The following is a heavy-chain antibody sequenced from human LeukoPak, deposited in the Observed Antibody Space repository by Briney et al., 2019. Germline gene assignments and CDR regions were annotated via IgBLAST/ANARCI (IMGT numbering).Heavy chain of an antibody. CDR3: AKLWDVDTATPDAFDI. CDR1: GFTFSSYA. J-gene: IGHJ3*02. D-gene: IGHD5-18*01. V-gene: IGHV3-23*01. Sequence: GGSLRPSCAASGFTFSSYAMSWVRQAPGKGLEWVSAISGSGGSTYYADSVKGRFTISRDNSKNTLYLQMNSLRAEDTAVYYCAKLWDVDTATPDAFDIWGQGTMVTVSS. CDR2: ISGSGGST.